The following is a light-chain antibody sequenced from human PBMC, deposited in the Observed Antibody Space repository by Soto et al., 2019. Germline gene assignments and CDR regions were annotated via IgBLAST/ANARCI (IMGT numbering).Light chain of an antibody. V-gene: IGKV1-39*01. J-gene: IGKJ1*01. CDR2: AAS. Sequence: DIQMTQSPSSLSTSVGDRVTITCRASQSISNYLNWYQQKPGRVPQLLIYAASRLQSGVPSRFSGSGSGTHFTLTISSLQPEDFATYYCQQSYITPWTFGQGTKVEIK. CDR3: QQSYITPWT. CDR1: QSISNY.